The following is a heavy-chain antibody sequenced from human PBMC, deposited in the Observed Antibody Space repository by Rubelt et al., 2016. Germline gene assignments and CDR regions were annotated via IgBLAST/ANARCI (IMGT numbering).Heavy chain of an antibody. CDR2: ISAYNGNT. CDR3: ARDLPPFRRYNWNYPLDY. V-gene: IGHV1-18*01. D-gene: IGHD1-7*01. Sequence: QVQLVQSGAEVKKPGASVKVSCKASGYTFTSYGISWVRQAPGQGLEWMGWISAYNGNTNYAKKLQGRITKTTDTPRRKAYMEVRSPRSDDTAVYYCARDLPPFRRYNWNYPLDYWGQGTLVTVSS. CDR1: GYTFTSYG. J-gene: IGHJ4*02.